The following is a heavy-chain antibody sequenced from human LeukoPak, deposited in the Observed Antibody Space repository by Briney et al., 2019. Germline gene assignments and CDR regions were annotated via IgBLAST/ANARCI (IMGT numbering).Heavy chain of an antibody. J-gene: IGHJ5*02. CDR3: ARALAGFSFDP. CDR1: GFTFSDYY. Sequence: GGSLRLSCPASGFTFSDYYMSWIRPAPGKGVAWVSYISNSGTTIYYADSVKGRFTISRDNAKNSLYLQMNSLRAEDTAMYYCARALAGFSFDPWGQGTLVTVSS. D-gene: IGHD3-10*01. CDR2: ISNSGTTI. V-gene: IGHV3-11*01.